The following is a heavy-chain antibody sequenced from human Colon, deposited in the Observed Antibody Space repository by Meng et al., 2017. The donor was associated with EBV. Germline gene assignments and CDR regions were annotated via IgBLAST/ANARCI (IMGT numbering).Heavy chain of an antibody. V-gene: IGHV4-30-4*01. CDR1: GGSINSGDYY. CDR3: ARNYYFDY. Sequence: GRPQGSGPGLVKPSQTLSLTCTVSGGSINSGDYYWSWIRQPPGKGLEWIGYIYYTGSTYYNPSLKSRVTISMDTSKNQFSLRLSSVTAADTAVYYCARNYYFDYWGQGTLVTVSS. J-gene: IGHJ4*02. CDR2: IYYTGST.